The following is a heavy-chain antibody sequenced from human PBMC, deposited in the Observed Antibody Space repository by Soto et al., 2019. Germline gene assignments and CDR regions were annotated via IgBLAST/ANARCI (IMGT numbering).Heavy chain of an antibody. CDR1: GGSISSYY. CDR2: IYYSGST. Sequence: SETLSLTCTVSGGSISSYYWSWIRQPPGKGLEWIGYIYYSGSTNYNPSLKSRVTISVDTSKNQFSLKLSSVTAADTAVYYCARGVYYYGSGSYYNPWYGMDVWGQGTTVTVSS. CDR3: ARGVYYYGSGSYYNPWYGMDV. J-gene: IGHJ6*02. V-gene: IGHV4-59*01. D-gene: IGHD3-10*01.